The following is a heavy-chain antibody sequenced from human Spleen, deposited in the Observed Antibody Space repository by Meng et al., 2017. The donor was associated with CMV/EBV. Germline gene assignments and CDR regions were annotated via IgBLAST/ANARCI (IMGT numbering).Heavy chain of an antibody. CDR1: GYTFTGYY. J-gene: IGHJ4*02. V-gene: IGHV1-2*02. D-gene: IGHD5-18*01. CDR2: INPNSGGT. CDR3: ATSGGYSYGLFFDY. Sequence: SGYTFTGYYMHWVRQAPGQGLEWMGWINPNSGGTNYAQKFQGRVTMTRDTSISTAYMELSRLRSDDTAVYYCATSGGYSYGLFFDYWGQGTLVTVSS.